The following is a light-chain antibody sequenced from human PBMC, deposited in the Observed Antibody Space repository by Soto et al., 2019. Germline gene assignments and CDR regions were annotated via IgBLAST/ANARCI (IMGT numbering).Light chain of an antibody. CDR2: LGS. CDR3: MQALQRPYT. V-gene: IGKV2-28*01. Sequence: DIVMTQSPLSLPVTPGEPASISCRSSQSLLHSNGYNYLEWYLQKPGQSPQLLISLGSNRASGVPARFSGSGSATDFTMNIARVEAEDFGVYYCMQALQRPYTFGQGPKLEIK. J-gene: IGKJ2*01. CDR1: QSLLHSNGYNY.